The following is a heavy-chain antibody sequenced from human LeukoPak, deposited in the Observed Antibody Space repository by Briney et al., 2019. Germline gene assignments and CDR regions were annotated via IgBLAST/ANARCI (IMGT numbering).Heavy chain of an antibody. V-gene: IGHV4-34*01. Sequence: SETLSLTCAVYGGSFSGYYWSWIRQPPGKGLEWIGEINHSGSTNYNPSLKSRVTISVDTSKNQFSLKLSSVTAADTAVYYCARDPAVLWWGSDAFDVWGQGTMVTVSS. CDR2: INHSGST. CDR1: GGSFSGYY. J-gene: IGHJ3*01. D-gene: IGHD2-21*01. CDR3: ARDPAVLWWGSDAFDV.